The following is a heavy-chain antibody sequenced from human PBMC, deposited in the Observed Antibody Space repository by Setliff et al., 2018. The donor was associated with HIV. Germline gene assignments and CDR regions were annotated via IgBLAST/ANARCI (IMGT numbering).Heavy chain of an antibody. V-gene: IGHV4-59*11. J-gene: IGHJ6*03. CDR3: ASLSQRYYYYYMDV. CDR2: MYYSGST. Sequence: PSETLSLTCTVSGGSISSHYWGWIRQPPGKGLEWIASMYYSGSTNYTPSLKSRVTISVDTSKNQFSLKLSSVTAADTAVYYCASLSQRYYYYYMDVWGKGTTVTVSS. CDR1: GGSISSHY.